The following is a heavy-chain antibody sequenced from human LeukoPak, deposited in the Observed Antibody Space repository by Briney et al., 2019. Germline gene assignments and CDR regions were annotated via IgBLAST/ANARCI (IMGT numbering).Heavy chain of an antibody. D-gene: IGHD3-22*01. CDR2: IYYSGST. CDR3: ARTCYYDSGGYYNCFDP. Sequence: SETLSLTCTVSGGSISSSSYYWGWIRQPPGKGLEWIGSIYYSGSTYYNPSLKSRVTMSIDTSKNQFSLKLTSVTAADTAVYYCARTCYYDSGGYYNCFDPWGQGTLVTVSS. J-gene: IGHJ5*02. V-gene: IGHV4-39*07. CDR1: GGSISSSSYY.